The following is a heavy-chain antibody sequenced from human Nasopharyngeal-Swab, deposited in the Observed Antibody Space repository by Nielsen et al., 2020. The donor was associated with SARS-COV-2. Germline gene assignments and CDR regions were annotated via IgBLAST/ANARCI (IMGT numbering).Heavy chain of an antibody. J-gene: IGHJ6*02. Sequence: GGSLRLSCAASGFTFSSYAMSWVRQAPGKGLEWVSAISGSGDSTYYADSVKGRSTISRDNSKNTLYLQMNSLRAEDTAVYYCAKKLGDTRELYYYYGMDVWGQGTTVTVSS. D-gene: IGHD3-16*01. CDR3: AKKLGDTRELYYYYGMDV. CDR1: GFTFSSYA. V-gene: IGHV3-23*01. CDR2: ISGSGDST.